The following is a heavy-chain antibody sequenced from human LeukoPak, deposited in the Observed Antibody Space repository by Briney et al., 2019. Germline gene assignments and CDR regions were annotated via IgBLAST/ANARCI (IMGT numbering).Heavy chain of an antibody. Sequence: KPSETLSLTRTVSGGSISSGDYYWSWIRQPPGKGLEWIGYIYYSGSTYYNPSLKSRVTISVDTSKNQFSLKLSSVTAADTAVYYCARGGLYCSSTSCYWFDPWGQGTLVTVSS. D-gene: IGHD2-2*01. V-gene: IGHV4-30-4*01. CDR3: ARGGLYCSSTSCYWFDP. CDR1: GGSISSGDYY. CDR2: IYYSGST. J-gene: IGHJ5*02.